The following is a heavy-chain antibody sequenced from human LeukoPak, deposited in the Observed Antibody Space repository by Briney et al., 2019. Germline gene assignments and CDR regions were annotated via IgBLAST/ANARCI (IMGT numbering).Heavy chain of an antibody. Sequence: SGTLSLTCAVSGDSISSSNWWSWVRQPPGKGLEWIGEIYHSGSTNYNPSLKSRVTMSVDNSENHFSLKLSSVTAADTSLYSCARSTVSVITRGTFDIWGQGTMVTVSS. V-gene: IGHV4-4*02. CDR2: IYHSGST. D-gene: IGHD3-22*01. CDR1: GDSISSSNW. J-gene: IGHJ3*02. CDR3: ARSTVSVITRGTFDI.